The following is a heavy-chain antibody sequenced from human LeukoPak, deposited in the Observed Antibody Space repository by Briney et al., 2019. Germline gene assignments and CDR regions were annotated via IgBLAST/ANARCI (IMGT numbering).Heavy chain of an antibody. CDR1: GYIYTSYW. Sequence: GESLKISCNSSGYIYTSYWIGWVRQMPGKGPEWMGLIYPSDSDTRYSPSFQGQVTISADKSITTAYLQWSSLKASDTAMYYCARQGRAGGYTYGYFDYWGQGTLVTVSS. CDR2: IYPSDSDT. V-gene: IGHV5-51*01. D-gene: IGHD5-18*01. CDR3: ARQGRAGGYTYGYFDY. J-gene: IGHJ4*02.